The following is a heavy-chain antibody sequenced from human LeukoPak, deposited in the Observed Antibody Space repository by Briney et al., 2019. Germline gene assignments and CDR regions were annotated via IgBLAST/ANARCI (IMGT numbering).Heavy chain of an antibody. D-gene: IGHD3-9*01. V-gene: IGHV1-2*02. CDR2: INPNSGGT. CDR1: GYTFTGYY. J-gene: IGHJ4*02. CDR3: ARSGYDILTQGFDY. Sequence: GASVKVSCKASGYTFTGYYMHWVRQAPGQGLEWMGCINPNSGGTNYAQKFQGRVTMTRDTSISTAYMELSRLRSDDTAVYYCARSGYDILTQGFDYWGQGTLVTASS.